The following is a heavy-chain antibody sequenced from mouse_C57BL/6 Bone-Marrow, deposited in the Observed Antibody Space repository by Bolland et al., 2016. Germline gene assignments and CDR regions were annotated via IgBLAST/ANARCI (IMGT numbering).Heavy chain of an antibody. CDR2: NPSTGGT. J-gene: IGHJ2*01. V-gene: IGHV1-42*01. Sequence: NPSTGGTTYNQKFKAKATLTVDKSSSTAYMQLKSLTSEDSAVYYCARPFGYWGQGTT. CDR3: ARPFGY.